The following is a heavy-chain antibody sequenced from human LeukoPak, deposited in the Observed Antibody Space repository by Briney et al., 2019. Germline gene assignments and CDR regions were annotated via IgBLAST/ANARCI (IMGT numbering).Heavy chain of an antibody. CDR1: GFTFSSYS. CDR3: ARPILWFGELLRTSDAFDI. V-gene: IGHV3-21*01. D-gene: IGHD3-10*01. J-gene: IGHJ3*02. CDR2: ISSSSSYI. Sequence: GGSLRLSCAASGFTFSSYSMNWVRQAPGKGLEWVSSISSSSSYIYYADSVKGRFTISRDNAKNSLYLQMSSLRAEDTAVYYCARPILWFGELLRTSDAFDIWGQGTMVTVSS.